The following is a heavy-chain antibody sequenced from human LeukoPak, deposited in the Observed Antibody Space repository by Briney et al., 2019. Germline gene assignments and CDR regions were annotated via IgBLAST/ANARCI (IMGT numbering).Heavy chain of an antibody. CDR3: ANLQLERDY. D-gene: IGHD1-1*01. V-gene: IGHV3-30*18. Sequence: GGSLRLSCAASGFTFSSYGMHWVRQAPGKGLEWVAVISYDGSNKYYADSVKGRFTISRDNSKNALYLQMNSLRAEDTAVYYCANLQLERDYWGQGTLVTVSS. CDR1: GFTFSSYG. CDR2: ISYDGSNK. J-gene: IGHJ4*02.